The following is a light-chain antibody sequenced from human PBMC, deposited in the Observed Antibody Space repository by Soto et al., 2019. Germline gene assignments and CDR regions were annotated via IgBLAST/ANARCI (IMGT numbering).Light chain of an antibody. CDR2: ENK. Sequence: QSVLTQPPSVSAAPGQKVTISCSGSSSNIGNNYVSWYQQLPGTAPKLLMYENKRRPSGIPDRFSGSKSGTSATLGITGLQTGDEADYYCGTWDSSLSAYVFGTGTKVTVL. CDR1: SSNIGNNY. V-gene: IGLV1-51*02. J-gene: IGLJ1*01. CDR3: GTWDSSLSAYV.